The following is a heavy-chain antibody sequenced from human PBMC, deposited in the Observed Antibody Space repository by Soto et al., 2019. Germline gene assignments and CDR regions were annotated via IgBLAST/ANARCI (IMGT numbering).Heavy chain of an antibody. CDR3: ARHDYDILTGYYGSAFDP. D-gene: IGHD3-9*01. CDR1: GGSISSSSYY. CDR2: IYYSGST. J-gene: IGHJ5*02. V-gene: IGHV4-39*01. Sequence: TLSLTCTVSGGSISSSSYYWGWIRQPPGKGLEWIGSIYYSGSTYYNPSLKSRVTISVDTSKNQFSLKLSSVTAADTAVYYCARHDYDILTGYYGSAFDPWGQGTLVTVSS.